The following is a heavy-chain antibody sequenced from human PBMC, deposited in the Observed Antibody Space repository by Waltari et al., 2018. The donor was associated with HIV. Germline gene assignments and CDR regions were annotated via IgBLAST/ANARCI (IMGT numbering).Heavy chain of an antibody. CDR1: GFTFGDYA. CDR2: IRSKTYGGTT. J-gene: IGHJ4*02. CDR3: SRSRGYSYGYADY. V-gene: IGHV3-49*03. Sequence: EVQLVESGGGLVQSGRSLRLSCTASGFTFGDYAMSWFRKAPGKGLEWVGFIRSKTYGGTTEYAASVKDRFTISRDDSKSIAYLQMNSLKTEDTAVYYCSRSRGYSYGYADYWGQGTLVTVSS. D-gene: IGHD5-18*01.